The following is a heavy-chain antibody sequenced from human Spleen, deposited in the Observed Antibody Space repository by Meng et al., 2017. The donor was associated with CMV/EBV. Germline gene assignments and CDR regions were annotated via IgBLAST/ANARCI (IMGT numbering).Heavy chain of an antibody. CDR1: GDSFNSPDYY. CDR2: IYYSGST. CDR3: ARVWANGEGWFDP. V-gene: IGHV4-30-4*01. J-gene: IGHJ5*02. Sequence: QLPLQESGTVLVKPPQTLSLTCTVSGDSFNSPDYYWSWIRQPPEKGLEWIGYIYYSGSTYYNPSLKSRVSISGDTSNKQFSLKLSSVTAADTAVFYCARVWANGEGWFDPWGQGTLVTASS. D-gene: IGHD2-8*01.